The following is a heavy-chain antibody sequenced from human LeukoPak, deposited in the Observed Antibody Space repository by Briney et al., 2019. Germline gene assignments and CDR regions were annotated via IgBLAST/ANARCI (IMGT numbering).Heavy chain of an antibody. V-gene: IGHV4-61*02. CDR3: AREKRRDGYNYLDY. D-gene: IGHD5-24*01. Sequence: SQTLSLTCTVSGGSISSGSYYWSWIRQPAGKGLEWIGRIYTSGSTNYNPSLKSRVTISVDTSKNQFSLKLSSVTAADTAVYYCAREKRRDGYNYLDYWGQGTLVTASS. J-gene: IGHJ4*02. CDR1: GGSISSGSYY. CDR2: IYTSGST.